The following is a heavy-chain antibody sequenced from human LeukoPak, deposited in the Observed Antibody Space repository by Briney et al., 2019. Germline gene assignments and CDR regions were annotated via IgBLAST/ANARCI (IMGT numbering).Heavy chain of an antibody. V-gene: IGHV3-7*01. CDR3: ARGGAARPDF. CDR1: GFTFDDYA. J-gene: IGHJ4*02. D-gene: IGHD6-6*01. CDR2: IKADGGEK. Sequence: GGSLRLSCTTSGFTFDDYAMTWFRQAPGKGLEWVAKIKADGGEKDHVASVKGRFTISRDNAKNSLYLQMNSLRVEDTAVYYCARGGAARPDFWGQGTLVTVSS.